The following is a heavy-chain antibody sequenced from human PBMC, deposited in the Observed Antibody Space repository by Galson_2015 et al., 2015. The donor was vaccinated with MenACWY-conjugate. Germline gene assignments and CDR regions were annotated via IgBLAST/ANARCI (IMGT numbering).Heavy chain of an antibody. D-gene: IGHD7-27*01. CDR2: IYWDDEK. J-gene: IGHJ3*01. V-gene: IGHV2-5*02. CDR1: GFSLSTNKMG. Sequence: PALVKPTQTLTLICTFSGFSLSTNKMGVGWIRQPPGKALEWLALIYWDDEKHYNPSLKSRLTITKDTSKNQVVLTLTNMDPVDTGTYYCAHRRHWGLREKPDAFDVWGQGTLVTVSS. CDR3: AHRRHWGLREKPDAFDV.